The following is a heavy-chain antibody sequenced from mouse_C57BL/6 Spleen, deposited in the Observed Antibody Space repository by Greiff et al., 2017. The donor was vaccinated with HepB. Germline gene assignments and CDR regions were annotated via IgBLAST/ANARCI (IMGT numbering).Heavy chain of an antibody. D-gene: IGHD2-5*01. CDR1: GFNIKDAY. CDR3: TTGHYYSIQNFPFYYAMDY. Sequence: VQLKHSGAELVRPGASVKLSCTASGFNIKDAYMHWVKQRPEQGLEWIGWIDPENGDTEYASKFQGKATITADTSSNTAYLQLSSLTSEDTAVYYCTTGHYYSIQNFPFYYAMDYWGQGTSVTVSS. CDR2: IDPENGDT. J-gene: IGHJ4*01. V-gene: IGHV14-4*01.